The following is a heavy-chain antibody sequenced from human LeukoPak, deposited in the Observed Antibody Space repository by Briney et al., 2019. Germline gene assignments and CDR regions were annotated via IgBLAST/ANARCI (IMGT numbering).Heavy chain of an antibody. V-gene: IGHV4-59*12. CDR1: GGSISSYY. CDR3: ARDRGMITFGGVIVRGDYFDY. CDR2: IYYSGST. Sequence: ETLSLTCAVSGGSISSYYWSWIRQPPGKGLEWIGYIYYSGSTNYNPSLKSRVTISVDTSKNQFSLKLSSVTAADTAVYYCARDRGMITFGGVIVRGDYFDYWGQGTLVTVSS. J-gene: IGHJ4*02. D-gene: IGHD3-16*02.